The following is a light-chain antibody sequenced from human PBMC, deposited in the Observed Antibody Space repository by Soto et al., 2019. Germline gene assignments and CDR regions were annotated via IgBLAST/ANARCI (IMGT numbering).Light chain of an antibody. CDR1: SSNIGGNT. CDR2: YTN. V-gene: IGLV1-44*01. Sequence: QSVLTQPPSASETPGQSVTISCSGSSSNIGGNTVNWYQQLPGTAPKLLIYYTNQRPSGVPDRFSGSKSGTSASLAISGLQSDDEAVYYCAAWDDSLNGPLIGGGTKVTVL. J-gene: IGLJ2*01. CDR3: AAWDDSLNGPL.